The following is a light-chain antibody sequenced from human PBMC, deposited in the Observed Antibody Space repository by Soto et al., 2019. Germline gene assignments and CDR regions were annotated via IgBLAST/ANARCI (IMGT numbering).Light chain of an antibody. V-gene: IGKV3-20*01. CDR2: AAS. J-gene: IGKJ1*01. Sequence: DIVLTQSPGTLSLSPGERATLSCRASQSVRSSYLAWYQQKPGQAPRLLIFAASSRATGIPDRFSGSGSGTDFTLTISSLQPDDFATYYCQQYNSYSWTFGQGTKVDIK. CDR3: QQYNSYSWT. CDR1: QSVRSSY.